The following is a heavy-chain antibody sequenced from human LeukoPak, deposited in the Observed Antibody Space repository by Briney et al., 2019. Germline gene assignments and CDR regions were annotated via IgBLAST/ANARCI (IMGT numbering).Heavy chain of an antibody. CDR1: GFTFSNAW. V-gene: IGHV3-15*01. J-gene: IGHJ4*02. CDR2: IKRKIDGGGTA. Sequence: GGSLRLSCAASGFTFSNAWMTWVRQAPGKGLEWVGRIKRKIDGGGTADYAAPVKGRFTISRDDSKNTLHLQMNSLETEDTGVYYCTDDLHYFASNWGQGTLVTVSS. D-gene: IGHD3-10*01. CDR3: TDDLHYFASN.